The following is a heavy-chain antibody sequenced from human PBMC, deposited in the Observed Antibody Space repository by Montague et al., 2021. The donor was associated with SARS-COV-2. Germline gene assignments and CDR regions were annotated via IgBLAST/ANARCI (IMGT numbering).Heavy chain of an antibody. D-gene: IGHD3-10*01. CDR1: GFSLRSDDEG. CDR3: AHRGMIRGLIFDY. Sequence: PALVKPTQTLTLTCTFSGFSLRSDDEGVAWIRQSPGQALEWLAVIYWNGDKRYSPSLQRRLTITKDTSENQVALTITNMDPVDTSTYYCAHRGMIRGLIFDYWGQVTLVTVSS. CDR2: IYWNGDK. V-gene: IGHV2-5*01. J-gene: IGHJ4*02.